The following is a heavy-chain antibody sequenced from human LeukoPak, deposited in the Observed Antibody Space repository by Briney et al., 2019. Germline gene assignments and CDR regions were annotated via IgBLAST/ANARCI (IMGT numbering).Heavy chain of an antibody. Sequence: SQTLSLTCAISGDTVSSNTAAWNWIRQSPSRGLEWLGRTYHSSKWNNDYAVSVQNRITINPDTSKNQFSLQLKSATPEDTAVYYCTRQRSTSTDYYGMDVWGQGTTVTVSS. D-gene: IGHD6-6*01. CDR1: GDTVSSNTAA. V-gene: IGHV6-1*01. CDR3: TRQRSTSTDYYGMDV. J-gene: IGHJ6*02. CDR2: TYHSSKWNN.